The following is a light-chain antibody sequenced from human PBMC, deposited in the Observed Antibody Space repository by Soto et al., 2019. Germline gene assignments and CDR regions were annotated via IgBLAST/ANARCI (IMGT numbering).Light chain of an antibody. CDR1: QCVSSSY. CDR3: QQYGSSPLIP. V-gene: IGKV3-20*01. J-gene: IGKJ2*01. Sequence: GTVALYKRERATLSCRASQCVSSSYLAWYQQKPGQAPRLLIYDVSHRATGVPARFSGTGSETDFTLTISRLEPEDFAVYYCQQYGSSPLIPFG. CDR2: DVS.